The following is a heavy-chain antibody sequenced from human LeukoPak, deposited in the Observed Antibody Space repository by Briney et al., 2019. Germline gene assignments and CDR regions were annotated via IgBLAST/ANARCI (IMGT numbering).Heavy chain of an antibody. J-gene: IGHJ3*02. CDR1: GFTFSSYA. CDR2: ISYDGSNK. D-gene: IGHD3-10*01. CDR3: AVLWFGETAFDI. Sequence: GGSLRLACAASGFTFSSYAMHWVRQAPGKGLEWVAVISYDGSNKYYADSVKGRFTICRDNSKNTRYLQMNSLRAEDTAVYYCAVLWFGETAFDIWGQGTMVTVSS. V-gene: IGHV3-30*04.